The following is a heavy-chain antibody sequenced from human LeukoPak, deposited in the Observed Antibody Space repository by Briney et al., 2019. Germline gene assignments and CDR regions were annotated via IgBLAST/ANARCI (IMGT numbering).Heavy chain of an antibody. CDR3: ARVAGDPFDS. CDR2: IIPFFDTT. J-gene: IGHJ4*02. V-gene: IGHV1-69*13. D-gene: IGHD1-26*01. CDR1: GGTIRSYA. Sequence: EASVKVSCKASGGTIRSYAISWVRQAPGQGLEWMGGIIPFFDTTNYAQKFQGRLTITADESTSTAYMELSSLRSEDTAVYYCARVAGDPFDSWGQGTLVTVSS.